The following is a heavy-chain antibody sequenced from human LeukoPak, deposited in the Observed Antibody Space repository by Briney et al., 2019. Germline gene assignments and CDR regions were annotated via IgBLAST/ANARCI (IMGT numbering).Heavy chain of an antibody. V-gene: IGHV1-46*01. CDR3: ATPGGWTRNGFDY. CDR2: INPSGGST. D-gene: IGHD2-8*01. J-gene: IGHJ4*02. CDR1: GYTFTSYY. Sequence: ASVNVSCKASGYTFTSYYMHWVRQAPGQGLEWMGIINPSGGSTSYAQKFQGRVTMTEDTSTDTAYMELSSLRSEDTAVYYCATPGGWTRNGFDYWGQGTLVTVSS.